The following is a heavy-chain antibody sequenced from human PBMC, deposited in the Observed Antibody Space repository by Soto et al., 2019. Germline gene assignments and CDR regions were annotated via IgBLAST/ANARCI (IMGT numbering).Heavy chain of an antibody. V-gene: IGHV3-7*01. CDR3: ARDQFGYGDYPAY. Sequence: EVQLVESGGGLVQPGGSLRLSCAASGFTFSSYWMSWVRQAPGKGLEWVANIKQDGSEKYYVDSVKGRFTISRDNAKNSLYLQMNSLRAEDTAVYYCARDQFGYGDYPAYWGQGTLVTVSS. CDR2: IKQDGSEK. D-gene: IGHD4-17*01. CDR1: GFTFSSYW. J-gene: IGHJ4*02.